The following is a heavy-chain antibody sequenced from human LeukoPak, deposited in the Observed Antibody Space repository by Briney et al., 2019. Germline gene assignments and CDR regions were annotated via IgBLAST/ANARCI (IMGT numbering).Heavy chain of an antibody. Sequence: PGGSLRLSCAASGFTFSSHAMSWVRQAPGKGLKWVSTISDSGVSTYYADSVKGRFTISRDNSKNTLYMQMNSLRAGDTAVYYCAKDLSSSGFRIDYWGQGTLVTVSS. J-gene: IGHJ4*02. CDR2: ISDSGVST. V-gene: IGHV3-23*01. CDR1: GFTFSSHA. CDR3: AKDLSSSGFRIDY. D-gene: IGHD6-19*01.